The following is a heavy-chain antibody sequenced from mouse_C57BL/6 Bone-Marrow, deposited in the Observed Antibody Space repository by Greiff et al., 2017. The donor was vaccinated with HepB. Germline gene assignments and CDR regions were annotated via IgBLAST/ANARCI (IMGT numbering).Heavy chain of an antibody. CDR1: GYTFTSYT. J-gene: IGHJ2*01. Sequence: LQESGAELARPGASVKMSCKASGYTFTSYTMHWVKQSPGQGLEWIGYINPSSGYTKYNQKFKDKATLTADKSSSTAYMQLSSLTSEDSAVYYGARWAYGNPFDYWGQVTTLTVSS. CDR2: INPSSGYT. V-gene: IGHV1-4*01. CDR3: ARWAYGNPFDY. D-gene: IGHD2-1*01.